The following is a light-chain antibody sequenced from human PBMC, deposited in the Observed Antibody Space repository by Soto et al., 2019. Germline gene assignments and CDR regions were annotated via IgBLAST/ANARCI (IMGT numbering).Light chain of an antibody. CDR1: SSDVGGYIY. V-gene: IGLV2-14*01. J-gene: IGLJ2*01. CDR3: SSFTRSNTLV. Sequence: QSALTQPASVSGSPGQSITISCTGTSSDVGGYIYVSWHQQHPGTAPKLMIYDVSNRPSGVSNRFSGSKSGNTASLTISGLQAEEEADYYCSSFTRSNTLVFGGGTKLTVL. CDR2: DVS.